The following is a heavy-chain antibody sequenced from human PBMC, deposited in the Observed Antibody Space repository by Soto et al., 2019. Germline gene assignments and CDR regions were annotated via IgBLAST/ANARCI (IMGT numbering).Heavy chain of an antibody. J-gene: IGHJ6*02. Sequence: EVQLVESGGGLVQPGGSLKLSCAASGFTFSGSAMHWVRQASGKGLEWVGRIRSKANSYATAYAASVKGRFTISRDDSKHTAYLQMNSLNTEDTAVYYCTRMGDSQDYYYGMDVWGQGTTVTVSS. D-gene: IGHD3-16*01. CDR3: TRMGDSQDYYYGMDV. V-gene: IGHV3-73*01. CDR1: GFTFSGSA. CDR2: IRSKANSYAT.